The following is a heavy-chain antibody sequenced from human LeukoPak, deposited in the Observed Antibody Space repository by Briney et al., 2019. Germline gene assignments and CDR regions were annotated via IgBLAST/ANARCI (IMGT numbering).Heavy chain of an antibody. Sequence: GASVKVSCKASGYTFTGYYMHWVRQAPGQGLEWMGWINPNSGGTNYAQKFQGRVTMTRDTSISTAYMELSRLRSDDTAVYYCARQYNWNPMIWFYPWGQGTLVTVSS. CDR2: INPNSGGT. J-gene: IGHJ5*02. CDR3: ARQYNWNPMIWFYP. D-gene: IGHD1-20*01. CDR1: GYTFTGYY. V-gene: IGHV1-2*02.